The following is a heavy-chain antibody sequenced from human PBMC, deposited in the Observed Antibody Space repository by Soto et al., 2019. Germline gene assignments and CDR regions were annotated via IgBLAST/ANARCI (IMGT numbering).Heavy chain of an antibody. V-gene: IGHV1-69*12. CDR2: IIPIFGTA. CDR1: GGTFSSYA. D-gene: IGHD2-15*01. J-gene: IGHJ5*02. Sequence: QVQLVQSGAEVKKPGSSVKVSCKASGGTFSSYAISWVRQAPGQGLEWMGGIIPIFGTANYAQKFQGRVTIPADSTTSTAYMELSSMSSEDTAVQYCGSGWGDVAVVVAATQDWCVPWGQGTLVTVSS. CDR3: GSGWGDVAVVVAATQDWCVP.